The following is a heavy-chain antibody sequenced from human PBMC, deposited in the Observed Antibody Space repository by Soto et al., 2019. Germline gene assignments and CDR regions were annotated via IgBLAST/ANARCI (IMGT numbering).Heavy chain of an antibody. CDR2: IYYSGTS. J-gene: IGHJ4*02. D-gene: IGHD2-2*02. CDR3: ARQLSPYTYFDY. V-gene: IGHV4-39*01. CDR1: GGSISTSSYY. Sequence: SETLSLTCTVSGGSISTSSYYWGWIRQPPGKGLEWIGTIYYSGTSYHNPSLKSRVTISVDTSKNQFSLKLSSVTATDTAVYYCARQLSPYTYFDYWGQGTLVTVSS.